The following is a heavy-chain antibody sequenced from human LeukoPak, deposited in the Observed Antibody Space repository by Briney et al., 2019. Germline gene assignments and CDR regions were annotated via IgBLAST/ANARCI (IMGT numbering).Heavy chain of an antibody. Sequence: GGSLRLSCAASGFTVSSNYMSWVRQAPGKGLEWVANIKQDGSEKYYVDSVKGRFTISRDNAKNSLYLQMNSLRAEDTAVYYCGTFDYWGQGTLVTVSS. CDR1: GFTVSSNY. CDR3: GTFDY. V-gene: IGHV3-7*01. CDR2: IKQDGSEK. J-gene: IGHJ4*02.